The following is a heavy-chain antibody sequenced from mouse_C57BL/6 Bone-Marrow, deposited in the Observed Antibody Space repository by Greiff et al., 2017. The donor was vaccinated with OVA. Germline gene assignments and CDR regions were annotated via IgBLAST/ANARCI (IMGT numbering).Heavy chain of an antibody. D-gene: IGHD3-1*01. CDR1: GFTFSSYT. CDR3: ARHGGSLDY. V-gene: IGHV5-9*01. J-gene: IGHJ4*01. Sequence: EVKLVESGGGLVKPGGSLKLSCAASGFTFSSYTMSWVRQTPEKRPEWVATISGGGGNTYYPDSVKGRFTISRDNAKNTLYLQMSSLRSEDTALYYCARHGGSLDYWGQGTSVTVSS. CDR2: ISGGGGNT.